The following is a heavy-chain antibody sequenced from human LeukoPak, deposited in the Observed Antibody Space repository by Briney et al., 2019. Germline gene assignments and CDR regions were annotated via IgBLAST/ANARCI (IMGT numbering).Heavy chain of an antibody. CDR3: ARDARIAAADYYFDY. D-gene: IGHD6-13*01. J-gene: IGHJ4*02. Sequence: GGSLRLSCAASGFTFSSYAMHWVRQAPGKGLEWVAVISYDGSNKYYADSVKGRFTISRDNSKNTLYLQMNSLRAEDTAVYYCARDARIAAADYYFDYWGQGTLVTVSS. V-gene: IGHV3-30-3*01. CDR2: ISYDGSNK. CDR1: GFTFSSYA.